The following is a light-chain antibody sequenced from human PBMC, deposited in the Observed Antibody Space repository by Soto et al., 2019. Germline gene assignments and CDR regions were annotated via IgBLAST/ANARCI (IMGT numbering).Light chain of an antibody. Sequence: QSALTQPASVSGSPGQSITISCTGTSSDVGGYNFVSWYQRHPDKAPKLMIYDVTNRPSGVSNRFSGSKSGNTASLTISGLQAEDEADYYCSSYTSISTYVFGTGTKVTVL. J-gene: IGLJ1*01. CDR1: SSDVGGYNF. CDR3: SSYTSISTYV. V-gene: IGLV2-14*01. CDR2: DVT.